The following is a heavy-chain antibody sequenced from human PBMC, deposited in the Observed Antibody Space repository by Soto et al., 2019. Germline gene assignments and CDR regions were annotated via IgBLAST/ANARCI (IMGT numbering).Heavy chain of an antibody. V-gene: IGHV4-39*01. CDR3: ARHSLALRKNNWFDP. Sequence: SETLSLTYSGADDSIISIDFYWVLERQAPGEGLEWIGSIFYLGSSYYNPSLKSRVTMSVDTSKNQFSLRLRSVTAADTALYFCARHSLALRKNNWFDPWGQGIMVTVSS. CDR1: DDSIISIDFY. D-gene: IGHD3-3*02. J-gene: IGHJ5*02. CDR2: IFYLGSS.